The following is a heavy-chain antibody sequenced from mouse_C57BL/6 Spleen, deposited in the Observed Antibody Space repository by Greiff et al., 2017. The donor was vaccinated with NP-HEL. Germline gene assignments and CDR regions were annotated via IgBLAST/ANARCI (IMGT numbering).Heavy chain of an antibody. D-gene: IGHD2-3*01. V-gene: IGHV1-15*01. CDR3: TGDGYHGAWFAY. J-gene: IGHJ3*01. Sequence: QVQLQQSGAELVRPGASVTLSCKASGYTFTDYEMHWVKQTPVHGLEWIGAIDPETGGTAYNQKFKGKAILTADKSSSTAYMELRSLTSEDSAVYYCTGDGYHGAWFAYWGQGTLVTVSA. CDR1: GYTFTDYE. CDR2: IDPETGGT.